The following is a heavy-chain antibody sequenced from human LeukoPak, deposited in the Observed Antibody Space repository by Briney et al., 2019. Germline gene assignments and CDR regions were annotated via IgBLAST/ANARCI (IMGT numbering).Heavy chain of an antibody. J-gene: IGHJ4*02. D-gene: IGHD3-22*01. V-gene: IGHV3-43*02. CDR1: GFTFDDYA. CDR3: AKAKYYYEGGDY. CDR2: ISGDGGST. Sequence: PGGSLRLSCAASGFTFDDYAMHWVRQAPGKGLEWVSLISGDGGSTYYADSMKGRFTISRDNSKNSLYLQMNSLRAEDTAFYFCAKAKYYYEGGDYWGQGTLVTVSS.